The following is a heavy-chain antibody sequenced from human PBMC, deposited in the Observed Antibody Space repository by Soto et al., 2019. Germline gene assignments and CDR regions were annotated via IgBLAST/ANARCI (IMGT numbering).Heavy chain of an antibody. V-gene: IGHV2-5*02. CDR1: GFSLSTTAMG. CDR3: AHSRKSYYDILPGYNY. D-gene: IGHD3-9*01. J-gene: IGHJ4*02. CDR2: IYWDDDK. Sequence: QITLKESGPTLVKPTQTLTLTCTFSGFSLSTTAMGVAWIRQPPGKALEWLALIYWDDDKRYSPSLKSRLTMTKDTAKNQVAPTMTNRCPMDTATYYCAHSRKSYYDILPGYNYWGQGTLVTVSP.